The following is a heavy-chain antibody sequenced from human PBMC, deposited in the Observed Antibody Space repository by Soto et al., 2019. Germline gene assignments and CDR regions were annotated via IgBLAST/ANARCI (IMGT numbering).Heavy chain of an antibody. CDR2: MNPNSGNT. Sequence: ASVKVSCKASGYTFTSYDINWVRQATGQGLEWMGWMNPNSGNTGYAQKLQGRVTMTRNTSISTAYMEMSSLRSEDTAVYYCAVVAKDLFDYIWGGYRYSPPPDYWGQGTLVTVSS. CDR1: GYTFTSYD. J-gene: IGHJ4*02. CDR3: AVVAKDLFDYIWGGYRYSPPPDY. V-gene: IGHV1-8*01. D-gene: IGHD3-16*02.